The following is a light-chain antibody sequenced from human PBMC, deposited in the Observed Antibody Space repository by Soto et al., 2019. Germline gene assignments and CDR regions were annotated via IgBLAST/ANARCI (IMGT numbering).Light chain of an antibody. CDR1: QCLLHNNGKTY. CDR2: AVS. CDR3: MQSLQFPLT. V-gene: IGKV2D-29*01. J-gene: IGKJ4*01. Sequence: DVVMTQPPLSLSVTPGQPASISCKSIQCLLHNNGKTYLYWYLQKPGQPPQLLIYAVSNRFSGVPDRFSGSGSGTDFTLKISRVEAEDVGVYYCMQSLQFPLTFGGGTKVEIK.